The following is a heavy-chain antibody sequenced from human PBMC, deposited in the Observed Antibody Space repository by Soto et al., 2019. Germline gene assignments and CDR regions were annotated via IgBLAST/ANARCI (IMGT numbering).Heavy chain of an antibody. CDR3: AREIIAVMGAIRCFHP. CDR2: SRGDGSST. Sequence: EVQLVESGGGLVQPGGSLRLSCVGSGFTFSSHWMHWVRQTPRKGPVWVSRSRGDGSSTAYAESVRGRFAISRDNAKNTLYLQMNNRGAEDSAVYLFAREIIAVMGAIRCFHPLGLGTQVTVSS. J-gene: IGHJ5*02. CDR1: GFTFSSHW. V-gene: IGHV3-74*01. D-gene: IGHD6-19*01.